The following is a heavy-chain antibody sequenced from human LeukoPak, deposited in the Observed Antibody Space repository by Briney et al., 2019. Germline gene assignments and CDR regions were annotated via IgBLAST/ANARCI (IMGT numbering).Heavy chain of an antibody. CDR1: GGSFSGYY. J-gene: IGHJ4*02. CDR3: ARVGIDYYDSSGPFDY. D-gene: IGHD3-22*01. Sequence: SETLSLTCAVYGGSFSGYYWSWIRQPPGKGLEWIGEINHSGSTNYNPSLKSRVTISVDTSKNQFSLKLSSVTAADTAVYYCARVGIDYYDSSGPFDYWGQGTLVTVSS. CDR2: INHSGST. V-gene: IGHV4-34*01.